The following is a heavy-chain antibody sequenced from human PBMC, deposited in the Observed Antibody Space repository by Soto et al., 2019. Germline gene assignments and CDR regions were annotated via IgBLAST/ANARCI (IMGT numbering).Heavy chain of an antibody. CDR1: GYTFTNYA. V-gene: IGHV1-3*01. D-gene: IGHD6-19*01. Sequence: QVHLVQSGAEVKKPGASVKVSCKASGYTFTNYAMHWVRQAPGHRLEWMGWINAGNGNTKYSQKFQGSVTLTRDTSANKADMEMSSLRSEDTAVYYCARASGWYLDFWGQGTLVTVSA. J-gene: IGHJ4*02. CDR3: ARASGWYLDF. CDR2: INAGNGNT.